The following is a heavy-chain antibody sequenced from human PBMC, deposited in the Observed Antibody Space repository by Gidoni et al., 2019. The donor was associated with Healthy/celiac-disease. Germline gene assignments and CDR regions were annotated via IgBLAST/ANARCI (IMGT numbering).Heavy chain of an antibody. CDR1: GGSISSSSYY. CDR2: IYDSGST. J-gene: IGHJ4*02. CDR3: ARYAPLIYYYDSSGPVDY. D-gene: IGHD3-22*01. V-gene: IGHV4-39*01. Sequence: QLQLQESGPGLVKPSETLSLTCTVSGGSISSSSYYWGWIRQPPGKGLEWIGSIYDSGSTYYNPSLKSRVTISVDTSKNQFSLKLSSVTAADTAVYYCARYAPLIYYYDSSGPVDYWGQGTLVTVSS.